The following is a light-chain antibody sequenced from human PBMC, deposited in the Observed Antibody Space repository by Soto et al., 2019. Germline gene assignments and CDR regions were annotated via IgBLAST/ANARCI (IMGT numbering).Light chain of an antibody. CDR1: QGIGNY. Sequence: DIQMTQSPSSLSASVGDRVTITCRASQGIGNYLAWFQQKPGKVPKLLIYGASTLQSGVPSRFSGSGSGPDFTLTISSLQPEDAATYYCQNYNIVPTWTFGQGTKVEIK. CDR3: QNYNIVPTWT. J-gene: IGKJ1*01. CDR2: GAS. V-gene: IGKV1-27*01.